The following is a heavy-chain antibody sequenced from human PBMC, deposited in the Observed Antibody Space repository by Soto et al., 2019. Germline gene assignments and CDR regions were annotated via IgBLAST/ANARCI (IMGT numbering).Heavy chain of an antibody. CDR2: INHSGST. CDR3: ARGGEDCSGGSCYFYYFDY. CDR1: GGSFSGYY. J-gene: IGHJ4*02. V-gene: IGHV4-34*01. Sequence: QVQLQQWGAGLLKPSETLSLTCAVYGGSFSGYYWSWIRQPPGKGLEWIGQINHSGSTNYNPSLKSRVTISVDTSKIQFSLKLSSVTAADTAVYYCARGGEDCSGGSCYFYYFDYWGPGTLVTVSS. D-gene: IGHD2-15*01.